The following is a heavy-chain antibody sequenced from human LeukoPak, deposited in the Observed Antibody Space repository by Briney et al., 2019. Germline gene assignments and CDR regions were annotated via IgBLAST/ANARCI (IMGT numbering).Heavy chain of an antibody. D-gene: IGHD5-24*01. CDR3: ARVQDGYNDYYYYGMDV. J-gene: IGHJ6*02. Sequence: GGSLRLSCADSGFTFSSHWMHWVRQAPGKGLVWVSRIKYGASSTSYADSVKGRFTISRDNAKDTLYLQMNSLRAEDTAVYYCARVQDGYNDYYYYGMDVWGQGTTVTVSS. V-gene: IGHV3-74*01. CDR1: GFTFSSHW. CDR2: IKYGASST.